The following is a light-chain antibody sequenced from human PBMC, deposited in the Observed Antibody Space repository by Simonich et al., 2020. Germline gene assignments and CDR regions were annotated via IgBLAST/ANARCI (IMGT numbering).Light chain of an antibody. CDR3: CSYAGSSTFGV. CDR1: SSDVGIYNL. CDR2: EGS. V-gene: IGLV2-23*03. Sequence: QSALTQPASVSGSPGQSITISCTGTSSDVGIYNLVSWYQQHPGKAPKLLIYEGSKRPSGVSSRFSGSKSGNTASLTISGLQAEDEADYYCCSYAGSSTFGVFGGGTKLTVL. J-gene: IGLJ3*02.